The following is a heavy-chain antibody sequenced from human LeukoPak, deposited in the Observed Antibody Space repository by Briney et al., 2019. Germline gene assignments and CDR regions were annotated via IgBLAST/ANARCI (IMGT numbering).Heavy chain of an antibody. Sequence: PSETLSLTCTVSGGSISSYYWSWIRQPPGKGLEWIGYIYYNGSTNYTPSLKSRVTISLDTSKNQFSLKLRSVTAADTAMYYCASSKYYYGSGSYYKGRWFDPWGQGTLVTVSS. CDR2: IYYNGST. D-gene: IGHD3-10*01. CDR1: GGSISSYY. J-gene: IGHJ5*02. CDR3: ASSKYYYGSGSYYKGRWFDP. V-gene: IGHV4-59*01.